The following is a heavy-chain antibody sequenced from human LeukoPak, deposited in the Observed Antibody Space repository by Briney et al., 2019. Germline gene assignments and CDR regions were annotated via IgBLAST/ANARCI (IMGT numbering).Heavy chain of an antibody. D-gene: IGHD3-10*01. CDR3: AIIRGRNS. V-gene: IGHV3-21*01. CDR1: GLTFTSYT. Sequence: GGSLTLSCVVSGLTFTSYTMDWVRQAPGKRLEWLSSISSSSNDIYYADPVKGRFTTSRDNAKNSVLLQMNSLRAEDTALYYCAIIRGRNSWGQGTLVTVSS. CDR2: ISSSSNDI. J-gene: IGHJ4*02.